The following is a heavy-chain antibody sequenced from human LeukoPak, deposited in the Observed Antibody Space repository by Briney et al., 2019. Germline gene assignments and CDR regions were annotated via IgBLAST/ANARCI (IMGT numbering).Heavy chain of an antibody. CDR2: IKQDGSDK. CDR3: ARDHFVDGSNSRIFFAS. Sequence: GGSLRLSCAASGFTFTTYWMNWVRQASGKGLEWVASIKQDGSDKQYADSVKGRFTISRDNAKNTLYLYMNSLRAEDTAVYYCARDHFVDGSNSRIFFASWGQGTLVTVSS. V-gene: IGHV3-7*01. CDR1: GFTFTTYW. J-gene: IGHJ4*02. D-gene: IGHD5-24*01.